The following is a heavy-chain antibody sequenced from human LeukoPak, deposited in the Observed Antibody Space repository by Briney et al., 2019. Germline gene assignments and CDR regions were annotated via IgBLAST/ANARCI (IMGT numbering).Heavy chain of an antibody. V-gene: IGHV3-23*01. CDR2: ISGGGGST. J-gene: IGHJ4*02. D-gene: IGHD3-22*01. Sequence: PGGSLRLSCTASGFMFSNYAMAWVRQAPGKGLEWVSTISGGGGSTYYVDSVKGRFNMSRDNAKNSLYLGMNSLRAEDTAVYYCARDRYYDSTEQLDYWGQGTLVTVSS. CDR1: GFMFSNYA. CDR3: ARDRYYDSTEQLDY.